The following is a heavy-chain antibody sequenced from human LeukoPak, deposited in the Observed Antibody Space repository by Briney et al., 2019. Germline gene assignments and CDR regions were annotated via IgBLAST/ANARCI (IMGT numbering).Heavy chain of an antibody. CDR1: GYTFTSYD. D-gene: IGHD6-13*01. V-gene: IGHV1-8*01. CDR3: ARPHYSSSWPFDY. CDR2: MNPNSGNT. J-gene: IGHJ4*02. Sequence: ASVKVSCKASGYTFTSYDINRVRQATGQGLEWMGWMNPNSGNTGYAQKFQGRVTMTRNTSISTAYMELSSLRSEDTAVYYCARPHYSSSWPFDYWGQGTLVTVSS.